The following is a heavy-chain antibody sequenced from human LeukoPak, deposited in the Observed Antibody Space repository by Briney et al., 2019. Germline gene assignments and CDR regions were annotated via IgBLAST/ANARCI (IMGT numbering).Heavy chain of an antibody. Sequence: GGSLRLSCAASGFTFSGYAMSWVRQAPGEGLEWVSSISASGGDTYYADSVKGRFTIYRDNSRNTLYLQLHSLRAEDTAIYYCARAGANWFDPWGQGSLVTVSS. V-gene: IGHV3-23*01. CDR1: GFTFSGYA. CDR3: ARAGANWFDP. J-gene: IGHJ5*02. D-gene: IGHD6-19*01. CDR2: ISASGGDT.